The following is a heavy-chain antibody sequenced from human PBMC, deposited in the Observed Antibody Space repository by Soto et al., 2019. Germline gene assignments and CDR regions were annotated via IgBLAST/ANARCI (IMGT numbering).Heavy chain of an antibody. Sequence: VRQAPGKGLVWVSRIKSDGSSTSYADSVEGRFTISRDNAKNTLYLQMNSLRGEDTAVYYCARSPSSGWYYFDYWGQGALVTVSS. CDR2: IKSDGSST. CDR3: ARSPSSGWYYFDY. D-gene: IGHD6-19*01. J-gene: IGHJ4*02. V-gene: IGHV3-74*01.